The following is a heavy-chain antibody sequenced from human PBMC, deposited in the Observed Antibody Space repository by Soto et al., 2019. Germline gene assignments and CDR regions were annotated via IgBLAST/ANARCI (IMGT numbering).Heavy chain of an antibody. V-gene: IGHV3-48*03. CDR1: GFDFSGSE. D-gene: IGHD2-21*01. Sequence: GGSLRLSCTASGFDFSGSEMNWFRQAPGKGLEWVAYITGSGGAMFHADSVKGRFSISRDNAKNSLFLEMNNLTADDAGVYYCAKVAPFILGSPFWGQGTLVTVSS. J-gene: IGHJ4*02. CDR2: ITGSGGAM. CDR3: AKVAPFILGSPF.